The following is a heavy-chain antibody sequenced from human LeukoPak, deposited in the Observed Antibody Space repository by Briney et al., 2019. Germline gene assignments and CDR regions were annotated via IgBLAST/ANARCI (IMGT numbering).Heavy chain of an antibody. CDR1: GLTFSSYG. V-gene: IGHV3-30*02. D-gene: IGHD1-26*01. Sequence: GGSLRLSCAASGLTFSSYGMHWVRPGPGKGLEGGTFIRYDGSNKYYADSVKGRFTISRDNSKNTLYLQMNSLRAEDTAVYYCACSGSYSAFDIWGQETMVTVSS. CDR3: ACSGSYSAFDI. J-gene: IGHJ3*02. CDR2: IRYDGSNK.